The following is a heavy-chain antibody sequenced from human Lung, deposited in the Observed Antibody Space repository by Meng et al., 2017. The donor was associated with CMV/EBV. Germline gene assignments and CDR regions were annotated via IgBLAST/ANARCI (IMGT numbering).Heavy chain of an antibody. CDR1: GFSFGSYG. J-gene: IGHJ6*01. Sequence: GESXKISCEASGFSFGSYGMHWVRQAPGKGLEWVAVIWYDGSNENYGESVKGRFTISRDYSKNMLYLQMNSLRAEDTAVYYCAKDSSRSTWYGPDDYSGMDVWXQGTTVTVSS. D-gene: IGHD6-13*01. CDR2: IWYDGSNE. CDR3: AKDSSRSTWYGPDDYSGMDV. V-gene: IGHV3-33*06.